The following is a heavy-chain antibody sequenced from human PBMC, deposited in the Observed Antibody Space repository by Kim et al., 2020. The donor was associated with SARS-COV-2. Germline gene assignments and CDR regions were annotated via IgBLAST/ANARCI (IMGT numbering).Heavy chain of an antibody. J-gene: IGHJ4*02. V-gene: IGHV4-39*01. CDR1: GGSISGSAYY. D-gene: IGHD1-7*01. CDR2: IYPGGST. CDR3: AQVGQLELRVDY. Sequence: SETLSLTCTVSGGSISGSAYYWGWIRQPPGKGLEWIGHIYPGGSTYYNPSLRSRVTISEDTSKRQFSLKLSSVTAADTAVYFCAQVGQLELRVDYWCLG.